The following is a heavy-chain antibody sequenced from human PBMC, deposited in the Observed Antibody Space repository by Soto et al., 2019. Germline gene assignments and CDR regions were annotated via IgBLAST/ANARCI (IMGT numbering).Heavy chain of an antibody. CDR1: DVSTSNFF. D-gene: IGHD3-16*01. CDR3: MRHAHNGGVDY. Sequence: PSETLSLTCTVSDVSTSNFFWKWFRQPPGKGLEWIGNIHSSGTTNFNPSLESRVTISVDTSKSQCSLKLTSVTAADMAVYYCMRHAHNGGVDYWGQGALVTVSS. J-gene: IGHJ4*02. CDR2: IHSSGTT. V-gene: IGHV4-59*08.